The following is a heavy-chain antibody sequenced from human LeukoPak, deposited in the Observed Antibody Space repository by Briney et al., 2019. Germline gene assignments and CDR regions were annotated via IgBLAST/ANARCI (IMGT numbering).Heavy chain of an antibody. CDR2: MNPNSGNT. V-gene: IGHV1-8*01. J-gene: IGHJ5*02. Sequence: GGSVKVSCKTSGYTFTSYDINWVRQATGQGLEWMGWMNPNSGNTGYAQKFQGRLTMTRNTSISTAYMELSSLRSEDTAVYYCARGPYSSGSDWFDPWGQGTLVTVSS. CDR1: GYTFTSYD. D-gene: IGHD6-19*01. CDR3: ARGPYSSGSDWFDP.